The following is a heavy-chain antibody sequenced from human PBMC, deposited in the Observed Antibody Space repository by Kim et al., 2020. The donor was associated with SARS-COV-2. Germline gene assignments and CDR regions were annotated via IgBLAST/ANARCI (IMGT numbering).Heavy chain of an antibody. Sequence: GGSLRLSCAASGFTFSSYAMHWVRQAPGKGLEWVAVISYDGSNKYYADSVKGRFTISRDNSKNTLYLQMNSLRAEDTAVYYCARGLLWFGELLAAFDIWGQGTMVTVSS. CDR2: ISYDGSNK. D-gene: IGHD3-10*01. V-gene: IGHV3-30*04. CDR1: GFTFSSYA. J-gene: IGHJ3*02. CDR3: ARGLLWFGELLAAFDI.